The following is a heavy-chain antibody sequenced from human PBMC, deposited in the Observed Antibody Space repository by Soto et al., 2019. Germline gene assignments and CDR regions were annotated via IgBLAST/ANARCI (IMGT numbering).Heavy chain of an antibody. CDR2: IYYSGST. V-gene: IGHV4-30-4*01. J-gene: IGHJ4*02. D-gene: IGHD6-6*01. CDR3: AVSIGARYFDY. CDR1: GCSLSSGDYY. Sequence: QVPLQESGPGIGKPSQNLSLTLTFSGCSLSSGDYYLGWIRQPPGKGLEWIGYIYYSGSTYYNPSLKSRVTISVDTSKNQFSLKLSSVTAADTAVYYCAVSIGARYFDYWGQGTLVTVSS.